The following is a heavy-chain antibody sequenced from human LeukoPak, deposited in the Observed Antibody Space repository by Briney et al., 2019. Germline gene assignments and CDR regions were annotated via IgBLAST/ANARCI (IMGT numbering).Heavy chain of an antibody. J-gene: IGHJ4*02. D-gene: IGHD6-13*01. Sequence: GGSLRLSCAASGFTFSSYAMSWVRQAPGKGLEWVSAISGSGGSTYYAGSVKGRFTISRDNSKNTLYLQMNSLRAEDTAVYYCAKSFGYSRSWFDYWGQGTPVTVSS. CDR3: AKSFGYSRSWFDY. V-gene: IGHV3-23*01. CDR1: GFTFSSYA. CDR2: ISGSGGST.